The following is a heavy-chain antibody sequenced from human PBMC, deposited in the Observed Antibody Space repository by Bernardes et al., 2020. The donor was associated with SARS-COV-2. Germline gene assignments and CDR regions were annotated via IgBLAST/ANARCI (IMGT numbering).Heavy chain of an antibody. Sequence: GGSLRLSCAASGFTFSNAWMNWVRQAPGKGLEWVGRIKSKTDGGTRDYAAPVKGRFTISRDDSKNTLYLQMNSLKTEDTAVYYCTTEAWSGYFNWFDPWGQGTLVTVSS. D-gene: IGHD3-3*01. CDR3: TTEAWSGYFNWFDP. J-gene: IGHJ5*02. CDR2: IKSKTDGGTR. CDR1: GFTFSNAW. V-gene: IGHV3-15*07.